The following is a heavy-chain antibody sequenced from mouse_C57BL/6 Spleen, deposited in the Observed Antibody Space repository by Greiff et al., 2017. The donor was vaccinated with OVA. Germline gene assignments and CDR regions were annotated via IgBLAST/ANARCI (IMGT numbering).Heavy chain of an antibody. CDR3: AREGLGRGAMDY. V-gene: IGHV1-81*01. CDR1: GYTFTSYG. D-gene: IGHD4-1*01. J-gene: IGHJ4*01. Sequence: QQSCKASGYTFTSYGISWVKQRTGQGLEWIGEIYPRSGNTYYNEKFKGKATLTADKSSSTAYMELRSLTSEDSAVYFCAREGLGRGAMDYWGQETSVTVSS. CDR2: IYPRSGNT.